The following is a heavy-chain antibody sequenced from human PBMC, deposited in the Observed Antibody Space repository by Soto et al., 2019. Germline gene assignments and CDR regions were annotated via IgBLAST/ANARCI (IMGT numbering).Heavy chain of an antibody. CDR1: NASITSSGYY. D-gene: IGHD1-26*01. J-gene: IGHJ4*02. V-gene: IGHV4-31*03. Sequence: QVQLQESGPRLVEASQTLSLTCTVSNASITSSGYYWSWVRQPPGKRLEWIGYIYHSGGTFYSPSRQSRLTMSLDTSKNLFSLTLRSVTAADTAVYHCARMSGTYYVPDYWGQGTLVTVSS. CDR3: ARMSGTYYVPDY. CDR2: IYHSGGT.